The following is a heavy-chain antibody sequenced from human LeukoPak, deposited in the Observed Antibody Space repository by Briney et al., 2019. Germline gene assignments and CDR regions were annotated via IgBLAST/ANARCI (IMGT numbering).Heavy chain of an antibody. CDR2: IWYDGSNQ. Sequence: GGSLRLSCAASGFTFSSYGMHWVRQAPGKGLEWVAVIWYDGSNQYYVDSVKGRFTISRDNSKNTLYLQMNSLKTEDTAVYYCTRGRREVYYYDSYYYYGMDVWGQGTTVTVSS. CDR3: TRGRREVYYYDSYYYYGMDV. D-gene: IGHD3-22*01. J-gene: IGHJ6*02. CDR1: GFTFSSYG. V-gene: IGHV3-33*01.